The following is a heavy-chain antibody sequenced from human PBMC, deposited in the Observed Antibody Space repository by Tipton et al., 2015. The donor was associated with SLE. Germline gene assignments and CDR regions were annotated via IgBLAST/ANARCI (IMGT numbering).Heavy chain of an antibody. J-gene: IGHJ2*01. CDR3: ARPGMAERYFDL. D-gene: IGHD5-24*01. V-gene: IGHV4-39*01. Sequence: TLSLTCTVSGGSISSSSYYWGWIRQPPGQGLEWIGSIYYSGSTYYNPSLKSRATISVDTSKNQFSLKLSSVTAADTAVYYCARPGMAERYFDLWGRGTLVTVSS. CDR2: IYYSGST. CDR1: GGSISSSSYY.